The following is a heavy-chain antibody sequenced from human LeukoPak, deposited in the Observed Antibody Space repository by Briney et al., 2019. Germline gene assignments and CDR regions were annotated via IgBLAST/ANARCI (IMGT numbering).Heavy chain of an antibody. D-gene: IGHD2-15*01. V-gene: IGHV3-33*06. CDR1: GFTFSNYD. J-gene: IGHJ4*02. CDR3: AKYCSGGSCYSGLDY. Sequence: GRSLRLSCAASGFTFSNYDMHWVRQAPGKGLEWVAVIWYDGINNYYADSVKGRFSISRDNSKNALYLQMNSLSAEDTAVYYCAKYCSGGSCYSGLDYWGQGTLVTVSS. CDR2: IWYDGINN.